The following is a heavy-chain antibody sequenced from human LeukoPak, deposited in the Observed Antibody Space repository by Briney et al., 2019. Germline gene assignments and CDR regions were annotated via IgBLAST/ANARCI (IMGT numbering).Heavy chain of an antibody. CDR1: GGSISSYY. CDR2: IYTSGST. CDR3: AVTYYDFWSGYYQGAFDI. D-gene: IGHD3-3*01. Sequence: PSETLSLTCTISGGSISSYYWSWIRQPAGKGLEWIGRIYTSGSTNYNPSLKSRVTMSVDTSKNQFSLKLSSVTAADTAVYYCAVTYYDFWSGYYQGAFDIWGQGTMVTVSS. V-gene: IGHV4-4*07. J-gene: IGHJ3*02.